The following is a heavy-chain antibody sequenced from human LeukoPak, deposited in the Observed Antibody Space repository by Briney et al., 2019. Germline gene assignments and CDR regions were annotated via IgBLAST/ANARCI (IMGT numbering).Heavy chain of an antibody. D-gene: IGHD2-2*01. Sequence: SGGSLRLSCAASGFTFSSYGMHWVRQAPGKGLEWVAVISYDGSNKYYADSVKGRFTISRDNSKNTLYLQMNSLRAEDTAVYYCAKALHDIVVVPAAMGYWGQGTLVTVSS. J-gene: IGHJ4*02. CDR3: AKALHDIVVVPAAMGY. CDR1: GFTFSSYG. V-gene: IGHV3-30*18. CDR2: ISYDGSNK.